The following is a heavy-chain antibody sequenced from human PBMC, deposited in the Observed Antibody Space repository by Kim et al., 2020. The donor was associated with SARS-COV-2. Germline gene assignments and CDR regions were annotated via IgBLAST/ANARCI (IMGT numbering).Heavy chain of an antibody. Sequence: SETLSLTCTVSGGSISSYYWSWIRQSPGKGLEWIGYIYYSGSTNYNPSLKSRVTISVDTSKNQFSLKLSSVTAADTAVYYCAREVANRRDGYNSYFDYWGQGTLVTVSS. CDR1: GGSISSYY. CDR2: IYYSGST. CDR3: AREVANRRDGYNSYFDY. J-gene: IGHJ4*02. D-gene: IGHD5-12*01. V-gene: IGHV4-59*01.